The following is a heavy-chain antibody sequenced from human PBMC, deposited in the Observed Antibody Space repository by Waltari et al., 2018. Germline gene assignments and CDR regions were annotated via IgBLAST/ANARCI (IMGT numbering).Heavy chain of an antibody. D-gene: IGHD2-15*01. CDR1: GVTFSSHA. CDR3: AKHSAAGGFDP. CDR2: VPGEGGGQ. Sequence: EVQLLESGGGLVQPGGSLRLSCLVSGVTFSSHAMSWVRQAPGKGVEWVSNVPGEGGGQYYADSVKGRFTISRDNSKNTLYLQMNSLRAEDTALYSCAKHSAAGGFDPWGQGTLVTVSS. V-gene: IGHV3-23*01. J-gene: IGHJ5*02.